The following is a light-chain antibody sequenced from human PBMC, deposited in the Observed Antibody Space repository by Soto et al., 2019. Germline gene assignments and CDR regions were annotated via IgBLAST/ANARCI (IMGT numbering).Light chain of an antibody. V-gene: IGLV1-44*01. Sequence: QSVLTQPPSASGTPGQRVTFSCSGSTSNIGSNAVNWYQQFPGTAPKLLIYSNDRRPSGVPDRFSGSKSGTSASLAISGLQSEDEADYYCTAWDDSLNGRLFGGGTKLTVL. J-gene: IGLJ3*02. CDR3: TAWDDSLNGRL. CDR1: TSNIGSNA. CDR2: SND.